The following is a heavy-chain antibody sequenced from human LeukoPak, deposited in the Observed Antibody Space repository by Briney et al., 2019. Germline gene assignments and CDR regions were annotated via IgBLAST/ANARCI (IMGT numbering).Heavy chain of an antibody. CDR2: IRTKAHGGTT. CDR3: ARTYYYESSGWKPDY. Sequence: GGSLRLSCTASGFTFGDYAVTWFRQAPGKGLEWTAFIRTKAHGGTTEYAASVKGRFTISRDDSETIAYLQMSSLKTEDTAMYYCARTYYYESSGWKPDYWGQGTLVTVSS. V-gene: IGHV3-49*03. J-gene: IGHJ4*02. D-gene: IGHD3-22*01. CDR1: GFTFGDYA.